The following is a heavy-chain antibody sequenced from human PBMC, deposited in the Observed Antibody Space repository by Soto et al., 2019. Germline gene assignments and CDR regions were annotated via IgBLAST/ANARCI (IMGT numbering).Heavy chain of an antibody. Sequence: QVQVVQSGAEVKKPGSSVKVSCKASGGTFSSHTIDWVRQAPGQGLEWMGRIIPILDIPNYAQTFQGRVTITADKSPSTAYLDVSSLRSEDTAVYYCARGGYCPDTTCYRPSDIWGQGTMVTVSS. V-gene: IGHV1-69*02. J-gene: IGHJ3*02. CDR3: ARGGYCPDTTCYRPSDI. CDR2: IIPILDIP. D-gene: IGHD2-2*01. CDR1: GGTFSSHT.